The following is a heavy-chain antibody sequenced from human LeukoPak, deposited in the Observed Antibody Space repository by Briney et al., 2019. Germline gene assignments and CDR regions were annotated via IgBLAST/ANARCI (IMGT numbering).Heavy chain of an antibody. V-gene: IGHV3-7*03. CDR2: IKEDGSEK. CDR1: GFTLSGYW. CDR3: AKDNGCSSTSCYSGPDY. Sequence: GGSLRLSCAASGFTLSGYWMRWVRQAPGKGLEWVAIIKEDGSEKYYVDSVEGRFTISRDNAKNSLYLQMNSLRAEDTALYYCAKDNGCSSTSCYSGPDYWGQGTLVTVSS. D-gene: IGHD2-2*01. J-gene: IGHJ4*02.